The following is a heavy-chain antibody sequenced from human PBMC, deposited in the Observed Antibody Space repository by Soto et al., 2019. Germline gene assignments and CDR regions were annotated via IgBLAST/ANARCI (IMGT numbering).Heavy chain of an antibody. J-gene: IGHJ6*02. CDR3: ERDQVYSSGWYRGGMDV. CDR1: GFTFSSYA. D-gene: IGHD6-19*01. V-gene: IGHV3-30-3*01. Sequence: QVQLVESGGGVVQPGRSLRLSCAASGFTFSSYAMHWVRQAPGKGLEWVAVISYDGSNKYYADSVKGRFTISRENSKNTLYLQMNSLRAEDTAVYYCERDQVYSSGWYRGGMDVWGQGTTVTVSS. CDR2: ISYDGSNK.